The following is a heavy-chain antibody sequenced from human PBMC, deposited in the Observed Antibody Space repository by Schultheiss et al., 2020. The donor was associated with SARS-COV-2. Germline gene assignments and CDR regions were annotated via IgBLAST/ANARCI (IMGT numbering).Heavy chain of an antibody. CDR2: IYYSGST. CDR1: GGSISSYY. Sequence: SETLSLTCTVSGGSISSYYWSWIRQPPGKGLEWIGYIYYSGSTNYNPSLKSRVTMSVDTSKNQFSLKLSSVTAADTAVYYCASSTYYYDSSGYYPTYYYYGMDVWGQGTTVTVSS. V-gene: IGHV4-59*12. D-gene: IGHD3-22*01. J-gene: IGHJ6*02. CDR3: ASSTYYYDSSGYYPTYYYYGMDV.